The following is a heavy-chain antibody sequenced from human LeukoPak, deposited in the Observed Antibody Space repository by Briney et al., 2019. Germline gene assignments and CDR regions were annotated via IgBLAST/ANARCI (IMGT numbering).Heavy chain of an antibody. CDR1: GFTFSTFG. Sequence: QPGGSLRLSCEASGFTFSTFGMSWVRRAPGKGPEWVSGITGSGATTYYADSVKGRFTISRDNSQNTLYLQMNTLRAEDTAVYYCAKVVSGFHFDCWGQGTLVTVSS. V-gene: IGHV3-23*01. CDR2: ITGSGATT. J-gene: IGHJ4*02. CDR3: AKVVSGFHFDC. D-gene: IGHD1-26*01.